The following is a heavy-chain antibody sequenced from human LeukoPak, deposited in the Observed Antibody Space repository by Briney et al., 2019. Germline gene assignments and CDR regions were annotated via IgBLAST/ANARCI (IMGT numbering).Heavy chain of an antibody. D-gene: IGHD5-24*01. V-gene: IGHV3-21*01. Sequence: GGSLRLSCSASGFTFSNYRMNWVRQAPGRGLEWVSSISSSSIYIYYADSLRGRFTISSDNAKKSLYLQMNSLRAEDTAVYYCARGRDGYNLVDAFDIWGQGIMVTVSS. CDR1: GFTFSNYR. CDR2: ISSSSIYI. J-gene: IGHJ3*02. CDR3: ARGRDGYNLVDAFDI.